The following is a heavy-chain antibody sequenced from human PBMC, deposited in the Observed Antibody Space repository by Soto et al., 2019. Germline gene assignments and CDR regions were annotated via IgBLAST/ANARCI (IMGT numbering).Heavy chain of an antibody. V-gene: IGHV5-51*01. CDR1: GYSFIDYW. J-gene: IGHJ3*02. CDR3: ASRYCSGGSCYYYI. Sequence: PGESLKISCKGSGYSFIDYWIGWVRQVPGKGLEWMGVIYPGDSDTRYSPSFQGQVTISADKSISTAYLQWSSLKASDTAMYYCASRYCSGGSCYYYIWGQGTMVTVSS. D-gene: IGHD2-15*01. CDR2: IYPGDSDT.